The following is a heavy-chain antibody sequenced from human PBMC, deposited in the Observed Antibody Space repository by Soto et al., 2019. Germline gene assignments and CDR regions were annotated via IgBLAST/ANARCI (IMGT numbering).Heavy chain of an antibody. V-gene: IGHV4-59*01. CDR1: GGSISSYY. CDR2: IYYSGST. J-gene: IGHJ4*02. CDR3: ARAVTNWGCNFDY. Sequence: SSETLSLTCTVSGGSISSYYWSWIRQPPGKGLEWIGYIYYSGSTNYNPSLKSRVTISVDTSKNQFSLKLSSVTAADAAVYYCARAVTNWGCNFDYWGQGTLVTVSS. D-gene: IGHD7-27*01.